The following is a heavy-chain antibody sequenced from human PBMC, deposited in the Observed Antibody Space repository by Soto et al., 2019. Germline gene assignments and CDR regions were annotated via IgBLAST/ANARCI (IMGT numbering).Heavy chain of an antibody. V-gene: IGHV4-39*01. CDR1: GDSISSSGYY. CDR3: ARYFSGSGFEYYFDQ. J-gene: IGHJ4*02. CDR2: IDYSGST. D-gene: IGHD5-12*01. Sequence: SETLSITCTVSGDSISSSGYYWSWIRQPPGKGLEWIGNIDYSGSTYYNPSLKSRVAFSVDTSKNQFSLKVTSVTAADTAVYYCARYFSGSGFEYYFDQWCQGTRVTVAS.